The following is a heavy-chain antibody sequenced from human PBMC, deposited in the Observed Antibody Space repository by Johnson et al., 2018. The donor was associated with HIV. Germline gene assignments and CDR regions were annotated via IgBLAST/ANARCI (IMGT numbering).Heavy chain of an antibody. CDR1: GFTFSSYD. V-gene: IGHV3-30*03. CDR2: ISYDGSNK. D-gene: IGHD6-25*01. CDR3: ATIAAHGAAFDI. J-gene: IGHJ3*02. Sequence: QVQLVESGGGVVQPGRSLRLSCAASGFTFSSYDMHWVRQAPGKGLEWVALISYDGSNKYHADSVKGRFTISRDNPKNTLYLQMNSLRPEDTAAYYCATIAAHGAAFDIWGQGTVVTVSS.